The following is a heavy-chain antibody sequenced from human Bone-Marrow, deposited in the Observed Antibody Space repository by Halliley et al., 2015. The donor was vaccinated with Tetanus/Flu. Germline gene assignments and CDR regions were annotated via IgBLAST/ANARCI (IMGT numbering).Heavy chain of an antibody. J-gene: IGHJ5*02. D-gene: IGHD3-3*01. CDR2: VGGSGENK. V-gene: IGHV3-23*01. CDR3: AKFRGQYVESWWFDS. Sequence: WVAGVGGSGENKYYADSVTGRFSISRDNSKDMLYLQMNSLRADDTAVYYCAKFRGQYVESWWFDSWGQGTLVTVSS.